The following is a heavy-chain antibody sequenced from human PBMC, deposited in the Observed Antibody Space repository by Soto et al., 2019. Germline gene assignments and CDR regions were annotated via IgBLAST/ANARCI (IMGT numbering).Heavy chain of an antibody. D-gene: IGHD2-15*01. CDR3: ASSSGGSYYDY. V-gene: IGHV4-31*03. CDR2: IYYSGST. CDR1: GGSISSGGYY. Sequence: QVQLQESGPGLVKPSQTLSLTCTVSGGSISSGGYYWSWIRQHPGKGLEWIGYIYYSGSTYYNPSLKSGVTISEDTSKTEFSLKLSSVTAADTAVYYWASSSGGSYYDYWGQGTLVTVSS. J-gene: IGHJ4*02.